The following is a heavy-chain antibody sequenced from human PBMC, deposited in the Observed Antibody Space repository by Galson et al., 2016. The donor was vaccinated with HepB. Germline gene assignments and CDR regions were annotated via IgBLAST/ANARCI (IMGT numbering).Heavy chain of an antibody. CDR2: LKSDGTST. J-gene: IGHJ4*02. V-gene: IGHV3-74*01. Sequence: SLRLSRAASGFTFSSHWMHWVRQAPGKGLVCVSRLKSDGTSTYYADSVKGRFTISRDNAKNTLYLQMNSLRAEDTAVYYCRIGAAGIDYWGQGTLVTVSS. CDR1: GFTFSSHW. CDR3: RIGAAGIDY. D-gene: IGHD6-13*01.